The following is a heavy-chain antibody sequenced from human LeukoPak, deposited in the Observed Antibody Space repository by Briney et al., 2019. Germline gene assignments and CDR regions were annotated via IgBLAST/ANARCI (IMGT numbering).Heavy chain of an antibody. V-gene: IGHV4-4*02. J-gene: IGHJ4*02. CDR3: AREGGFYRPLDY. Sequence: SEALSLTCDVSGGSVTSTNWWTWVRQPPGKGLEWIGEVHLDGRTNYNPSLKSRLIMPVDLPENHISLKLTSVTDADTAVYYCAREGGFYRPLDYSGQGTLVTVSS. CDR1: GGSVTSTNW. CDR2: VHLDGRT. D-gene: IGHD3-3*01.